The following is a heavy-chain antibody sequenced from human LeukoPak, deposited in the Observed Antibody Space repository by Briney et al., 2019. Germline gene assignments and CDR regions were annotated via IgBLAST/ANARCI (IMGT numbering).Heavy chain of an antibody. CDR1: GGSISTYY. CDR3: ARASSGYHLDY. J-gene: IGHJ4*02. Sequence: PSETLSLTCTVSGGSISTYYWSWIRQPPGKGLEWIGYIYYSGSTNYNPSLKSRVPISVDTSKNQFSLKLTSVTAADTAVYYCARASSGYHLDYWGQGTLVTVSS. CDR2: IYYSGST. V-gene: IGHV4-59*01. D-gene: IGHD3-22*01.